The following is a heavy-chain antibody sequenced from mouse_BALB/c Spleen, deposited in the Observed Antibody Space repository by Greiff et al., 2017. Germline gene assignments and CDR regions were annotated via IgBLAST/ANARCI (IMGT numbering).Heavy chain of an antibody. Sequence: EVQLQESGGGLVKPGGSLKLSCAASGFTFSSYAMSWVRQSPEKRLEWVAEISSGGSYTYYPDTVTGRFTISRDNAKNTLYLEMSSLRSEDTAMYYCARDGSDYGSSFDYWGQGTTLTVSS. V-gene: IGHV5-9-4*01. CDR1: GFTFSSYA. D-gene: IGHD1-1*01. CDR2: ISSGGSYT. CDR3: ARDGSDYGSSFDY. J-gene: IGHJ2*01.